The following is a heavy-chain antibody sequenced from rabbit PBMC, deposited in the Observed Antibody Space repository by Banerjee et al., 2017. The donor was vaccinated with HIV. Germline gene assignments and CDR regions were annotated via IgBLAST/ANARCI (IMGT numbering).Heavy chain of an antibody. J-gene: IGHJ4*01. CDR2: IYAGSSGST. Sequence: QEQLEESGGDLVKPEGSLTLTCTASGFSFSSSSWPCWVRQAPGKGLEWIACIYAGSSGSTYYASWAKGRFTISKTSSTTVTLQMTSLTAADTATYFCASAGSVYYYFNLWGPGTLVTVS. V-gene: IGHV1S45*01. D-gene: IGHD8-1*01. CDR3: ASAGSVYYYFNL. CDR1: GFSFSSSSW.